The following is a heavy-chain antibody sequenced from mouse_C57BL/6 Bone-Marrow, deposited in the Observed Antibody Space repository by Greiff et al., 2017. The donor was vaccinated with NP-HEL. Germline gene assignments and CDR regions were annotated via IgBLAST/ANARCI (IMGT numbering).Heavy chain of an antibody. CDR2: ILPSIGRT. CDR3: ARLVYDDYDLGYFDV. D-gene: IGHD2-4*01. CDR1: DSEVFPIAY. Sequence: QVQLQQSGSELRSPGSSVKLSCKDFDSEVFPIAYMSWVRQKPGHGFEWIGGILPSIGRTIYGEKFEDKATLDADTLSNTAYLELNSLTSEDSAIYDCARLVYDDYDLGYFDVWGTGTTVTVSS. V-gene: IGHV15-2*01. J-gene: IGHJ1*03.